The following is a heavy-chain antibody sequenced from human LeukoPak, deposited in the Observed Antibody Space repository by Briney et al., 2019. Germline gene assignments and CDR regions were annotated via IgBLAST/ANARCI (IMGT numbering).Heavy chain of an antibody. CDR3: ARVSRHYDILTGYYLGPTDY. CDR2: IYSCGST. J-gene: IGHJ4*02. D-gene: IGHD3-9*01. Sequence: GGSLRLSCAASGVTVSSNYMSWVRQAPGKGLEWVSVIYSCGSTYYADSVKGRFTISRDNSKNTLYLQMNSLRAEDTAVYYCARVSRHYDILTGYYLGPTDYWGQGTLVTVSS. CDR1: GVTVSSNY. V-gene: IGHV3-66*01.